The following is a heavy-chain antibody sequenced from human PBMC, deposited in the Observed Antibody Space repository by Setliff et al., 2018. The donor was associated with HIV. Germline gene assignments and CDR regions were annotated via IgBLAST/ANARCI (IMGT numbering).Heavy chain of an antibody. D-gene: IGHD6-13*01. CDR2: IYYTGTA. CDR1: DASINSNNYY. V-gene: IGHV4-39*01. Sequence: SETLSLTCSISDASINSNNYYWVWIRQTPGKGLEWIGSIYYTGTAYYNPSLKSRVFISVDTSKNQFSLNLSSVSAADTAVYFCSRLTRTSSNSYRGRFDPWGQGTLVSSPQ. J-gene: IGHJ5*02. CDR3: SRLTRTSSNSYRGRFDP.